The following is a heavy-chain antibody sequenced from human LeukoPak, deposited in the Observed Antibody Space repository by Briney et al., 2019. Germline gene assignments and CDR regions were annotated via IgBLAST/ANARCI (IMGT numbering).Heavy chain of an antibody. J-gene: IGHJ6*03. CDR1: GFTFSSYW. V-gene: IGHV3-7*01. CDR2: IKQDGSEK. Sequence: PEGSLRLSCAASGFTFSSYWMSWVRQAPGKGLEWVANIKQDGSEKYYVDSVKGRFTISRDNAKNSLYLQMNSLRAEDTAVYYCARGGVSLGYYYYYYMDVWGKGTTVTVSS. D-gene: IGHD3-3*01. CDR3: ARGGVSLGYYYYYYMDV.